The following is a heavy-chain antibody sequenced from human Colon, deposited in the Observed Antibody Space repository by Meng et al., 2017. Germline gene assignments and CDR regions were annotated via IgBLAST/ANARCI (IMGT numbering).Heavy chain of an antibody. CDR2: IHSSAGT. J-gene: IGHJ4*02. D-gene: IGHD3-3*01. CDR3: ANRFV. V-gene: IGHV3-66*02. Sequence: EGRLVAAGGGLVQPGASLRLSCAVSGFSVSSDFMLWVRQAPGKGLEWVSMIHSSAGTFFADSVKGRFTVSTDNSKNTLYLQMNSLRIEDTAVYHCANRFVWGLGTLVTVSS. CDR1: GFSVSSDF.